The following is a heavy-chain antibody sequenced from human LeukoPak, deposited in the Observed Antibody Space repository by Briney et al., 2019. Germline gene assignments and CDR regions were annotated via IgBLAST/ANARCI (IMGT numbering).Heavy chain of an antibody. Sequence: PGGSLRLSCAASGFTFSSYWMHWVRQAPGKGLVWVSRINSDGSSTSYADSVKGRFTISRDNAKNTLYLQMNSLRAKDTAVYYCAREGYDFWSGYLYYFDYWGQGTLVTVSS. J-gene: IGHJ4*02. CDR2: INSDGSST. CDR1: GFTFSSYW. D-gene: IGHD3-3*01. V-gene: IGHV3-74*01. CDR3: AREGYDFWSGYLYYFDY.